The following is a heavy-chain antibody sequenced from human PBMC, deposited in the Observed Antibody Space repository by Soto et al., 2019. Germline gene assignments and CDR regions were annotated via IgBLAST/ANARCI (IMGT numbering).Heavy chain of an antibody. D-gene: IGHD6-25*01. CDR3: ARAAVLTFTRFYDVDV. Sequence: QVQLVQSGAEVKTPGSSVKVSCEASGGTFSSYSINWVRQAPGQGLEWMGRLIPMFGTTDYAQRFPDRVTFAADESTNTASIEVTDLTSEDTAVYYCARAAVLTFTRFYDVDVWGQGTTVTVSS. CDR2: LIPMFGTT. V-gene: IGHV1-69*18. J-gene: IGHJ6*02. CDR1: GGTFSSYS.